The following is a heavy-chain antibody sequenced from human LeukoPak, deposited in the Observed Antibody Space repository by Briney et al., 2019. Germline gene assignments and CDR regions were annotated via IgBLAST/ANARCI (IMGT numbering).Heavy chain of an antibody. V-gene: IGHV3-23*01. CDR3: ARAQWLVYYFDY. CDR1: GFTFSSYA. CDR2: ISGSGGST. D-gene: IGHD6-19*01. J-gene: IGHJ4*02. Sequence: GGSLRLSCAASGFTFSSYAMSWVRQAPGKGLEWVSAISGSGGSTYYADSVKGRFTISRDNSKNTLYLQMNSLRAEDTAVYYCARAQWLVYYFDYWGQGTLVTVSS.